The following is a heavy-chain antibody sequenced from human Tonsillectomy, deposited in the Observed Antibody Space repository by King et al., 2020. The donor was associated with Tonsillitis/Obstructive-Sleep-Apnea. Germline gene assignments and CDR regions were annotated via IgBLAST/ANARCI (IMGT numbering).Heavy chain of an antibody. V-gene: IGHV4-34*01. D-gene: IGHD6-6*01. Sequence: VQLQQWGAGLLKPSETLSLTFAVYVGSFRGYYWSWIRQPPGKGLEWIGEINHSGITTYNLSPKSLVTLSVDTSKNQFSLELSSVTAADTAVYYCARTPPSSSSCWFDPWGQGTLVTVSS. CDR3: ARTPPSSSSCWFDP. CDR1: VGSFRGYY. J-gene: IGHJ5*02. CDR2: INHSGIT.